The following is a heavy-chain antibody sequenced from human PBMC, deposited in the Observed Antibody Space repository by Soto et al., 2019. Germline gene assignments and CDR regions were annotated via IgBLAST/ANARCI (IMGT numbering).Heavy chain of an antibody. CDR2: TYHSGIT. J-gene: IGHJ6*02. Sequence: SETLSLTCTVSGGSISSSSYYWGWIRQPPGKGLEWIGHTYHSGITNYNPSLKSRVTISVDTSKNQFSLKLSSVTAADTAVYYCARYKSNYYYGMDVWGQGTTVTVSS. CDR1: GGSISSSSYY. CDR3: ARYKSNYYYGMDV. V-gene: IGHV4-61*05. D-gene: IGHD1-20*01.